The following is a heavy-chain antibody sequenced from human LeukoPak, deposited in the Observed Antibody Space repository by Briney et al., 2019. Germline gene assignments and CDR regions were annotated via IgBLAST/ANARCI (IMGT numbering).Heavy chain of an antibody. J-gene: IGHJ5*02. CDR3: AGRYCSSTSCFETNWFDP. Sequence: SQTLSLTCAVSGGSISSGGYSWSWIRQPPGKGLEWIGYIYHSGSTYYNPSLKSRVTISVDRSKNQFSLKLSSVTAADTAVYYCAGRYCSSTSCFETNWFDPWGQGTLVTVSS. CDR2: IYHSGST. V-gene: IGHV4-30-2*02. CDR1: GGSISSGGYS. D-gene: IGHD2-2*01.